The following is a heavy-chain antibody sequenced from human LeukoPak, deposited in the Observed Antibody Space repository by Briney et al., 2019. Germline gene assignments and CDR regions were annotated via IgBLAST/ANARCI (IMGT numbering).Heavy chain of an antibody. CDR1: GFTFSTYW. CDR2: IRYDGSNK. D-gene: IGHD2-2*02. V-gene: IGHV3-30*02. Sequence: GGSLRLSCAASGFTFSTYWMSWVRLAPGKGLEWVAFIRYDGSNKYYADSVKGRFTISRDNAKNSLYLQMNSLRAEDTAVYYCARAQHCSSTSCYTGRYYFDYWGQGALVTVSS. CDR3: ARAQHCSSTSCYTGRYYFDY. J-gene: IGHJ4*02.